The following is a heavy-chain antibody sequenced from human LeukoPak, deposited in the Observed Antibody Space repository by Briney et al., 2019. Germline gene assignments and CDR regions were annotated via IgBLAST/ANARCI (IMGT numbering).Heavy chain of an antibody. V-gene: IGHV3-23*01. J-gene: IGHJ4*02. CDR1: GFTFSSYA. CDR2: ISGSGGST. Sequence: PGGSLRLSCAASGFTFSSYAMSWVRQAPGKGLEWVSAISGSGGSTYYADSVKGRFTISRDNSKNTLYLQMNSLRAEDTAVYYCGKATRNERGGPVMFDYWGQGTLVTVSS. CDR3: GKATRNERGGPVMFDY. D-gene: IGHD3-16*01.